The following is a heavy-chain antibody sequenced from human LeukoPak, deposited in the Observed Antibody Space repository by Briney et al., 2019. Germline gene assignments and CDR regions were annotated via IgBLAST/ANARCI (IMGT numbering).Heavy chain of an antibody. CDR3: PRDYYDTSGNGAFDI. J-gene: IGHJ3*02. CDR2: ISYDGSNK. V-gene: IGHV3-30-3*01. CDR1: RFTFSNYA. D-gene: IGHD3-22*01. Sequence: GGSLRLSCAASRFTFSNYAMHWVRQAPGKGLEWVAVISYDGSNKYYADSVKGQFTISRDNSKNTLYLQMNSLRAEDTAVYYCPRDYYDTSGNGAFDIWGQGTMVTVSP.